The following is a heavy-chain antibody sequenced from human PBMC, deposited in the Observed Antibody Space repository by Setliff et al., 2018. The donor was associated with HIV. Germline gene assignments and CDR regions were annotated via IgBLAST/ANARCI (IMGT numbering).Heavy chain of an antibody. CDR3: AKTTPSSIRSPYYYYMDV. V-gene: IGHV3-23*01. D-gene: IGHD6-13*01. J-gene: IGHJ6*03. Sequence: SLRLSCAVSEFTFNIYAMSWVRQAPGKGLEWVSGISGSGATTNYADSVKGRFTISRDNSKNTLYLQMSTLRAEDTAVYYCAKTTPSSIRSPYYYYMDVWGKGTTVTVSS. CDR1: EFTFNIYA. CDR2: ISGSGATT.